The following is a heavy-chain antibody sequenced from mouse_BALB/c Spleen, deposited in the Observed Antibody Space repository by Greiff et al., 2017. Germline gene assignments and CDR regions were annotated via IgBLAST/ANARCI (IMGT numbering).Heavy chain of an antibody. V-gene: IGHV1S135*01. CDR3: ARKSPYGNYDAMDY. Sequence: VQLQQSGPELVKPGASVKVSCKASGYAFTSYNMYWVKQSPGKSLEWIGYIDPYNGGTSYNQKFKGKATLTVDKSSSTAYMQLNSLTSEDSAVYYCARKSPYGNYDAMDYWGQGTSVTVSS. CDR2: IDPYNGGT. D-gene: IGHD2-1*01. CDR1: GYAFTSYN. J-gene: IGHJ4*01.